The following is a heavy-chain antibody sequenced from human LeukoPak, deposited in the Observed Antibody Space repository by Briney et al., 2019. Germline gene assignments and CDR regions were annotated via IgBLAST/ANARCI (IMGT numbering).Heavy chain of an antibody. J-gene: IGHJ6*03. CDR1: GFTFSSYS. CDR3: AKILAQNYYYYMDV. CDR2: ISRSSSYI. Sequence: GGSLRLSCAASGFTFSSYSMNWVRQAPGKGLEWVSSISRSSSYIYYADSVKGRFTISRDNAKNSLYLQMNSQRAEDTAVYYCAKILAQNYYYYMDVWGKGTTVTVSS. V-gene: IGHV3-21*01.